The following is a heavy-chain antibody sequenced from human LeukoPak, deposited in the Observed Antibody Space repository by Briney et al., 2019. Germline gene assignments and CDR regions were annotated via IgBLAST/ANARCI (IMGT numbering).Heavy chain of an antibody. CDR1: GYTFTTYG. CDR3: ARTQNPYGSGSYYDY. Sequence: ASVKVSCKASGYTFTTYGISWVRQAPGQGLEWMGWISAYNGNTNYAQMLQGRVTMTTDTSTSTAYMELRSLRSDDTAVYYCARTQNPYGSGSYYDYWGQGTLVTVSS. D-gene: IGHD3-10*01. J-gene: IGHJ4*02. CDR2: ISAYNGNT. V-gene: IGHV1-18*01.